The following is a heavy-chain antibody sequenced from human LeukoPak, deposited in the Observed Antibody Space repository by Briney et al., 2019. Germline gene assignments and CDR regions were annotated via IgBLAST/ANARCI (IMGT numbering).Heavy chain of an antibody. V-gene: IGHV3-23*01. CDR1: GFSFTTYA. D-gene: IGHD6-19*01. J-gene: IGHJ4*02. CDR3: AKAGSGGWSYFEY. Sequence: PGGSLRLSCTASGFSFTTYAMSWVRQAPGKGLEWVSAISDSGDSTSYADSVKGRFTISRDNSNNTLYLQMNSLRAEDTAIYYCAKAGSGGWSYFEYWGQGTLVTVSS. CDR2: ISDSGDST.